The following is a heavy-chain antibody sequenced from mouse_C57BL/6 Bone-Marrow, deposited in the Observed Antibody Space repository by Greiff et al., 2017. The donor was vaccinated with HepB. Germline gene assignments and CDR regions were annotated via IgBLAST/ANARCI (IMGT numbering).Heavy chain of an antibody. CDR2: IDPANGNT. D-gene: IGHD1-1*01. J-gene: IGHJ4*01. CDR1: GFNIKNTY. CDR3: ARGYGSSYEYYAMDY. Sequence: VAELVRPGASVKLSCTASGFNIKNTYMHWVKQRPEQGLEWIGRIDPANGNTKYAPKVQGKDTITADTSSNTAYLQLSSLTSEDTSIYYCARGYGSSYEYYAMDYWGQGTSVTVSS. V-gene: IGHV14-3*01.